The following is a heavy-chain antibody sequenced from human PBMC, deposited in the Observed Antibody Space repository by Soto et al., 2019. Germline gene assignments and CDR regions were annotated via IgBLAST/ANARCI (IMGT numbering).Heavy chain of an antibody. J-gene: IGHJ5*02. V-gene: IGHV3-23*01. D-gene: IGHD3-9*01. CDR2: ISGSGGST. Sequence: EVQLLESGGGLVQPGGSLRLSCAASGFTFSSYAMSWVRQASGKGLEWVSAISGSGGSTYYADSVKGRFTISRDNSKNTLYLQMNSLRAEDTAVYYCAKDPYYDILTGTKGGNWFDPWGQGTLVTVSS. CDR3: AKDPYYDILTGTKGGNWFDP. CDR1: GFTFSSYA.